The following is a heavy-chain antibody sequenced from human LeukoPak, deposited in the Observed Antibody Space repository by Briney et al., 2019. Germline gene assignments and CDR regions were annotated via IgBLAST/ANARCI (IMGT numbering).Heavy chain of an antibody. D-gene: IGHD6-13*01. J-gene: IGHJ5*02. Sequence: GRSLRLSCAASGFTFDDYAMHWVRQAPGKGLEWVSGISRNSGNIVYAASVKGRFTISRDNAKNSLYLQMNSLRAEDTALYYCAKDPIRRAGYSSSWYPRNWFDPWGQGTLVTVSS. CDR3: AKDPIRRAGYSSSWYPRNWFDP. CDR2: ISRNSGNI. CDR1: GFTFDDYA. V-gene: IGHV3-9*01.